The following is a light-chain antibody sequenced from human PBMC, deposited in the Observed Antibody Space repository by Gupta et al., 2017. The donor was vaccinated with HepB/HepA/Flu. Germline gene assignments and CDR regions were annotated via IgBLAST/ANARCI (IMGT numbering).Light chain of an antibody. J-gene: IGKJ3*01. CDR3: QQSYSTPFT. V-gene: IGKV1-39*01. CDR1: QSISSY. CDR2: AAS. Sequence: DIQMPPSPSSLSASVGDRVTITCRASQSISSYLNWYQQKPGKAPKLLIYAASSLQSGVPSRFSGRGSGTDFTLTISSLQPEDFATYYCQQSYSTPFTFGPGTKVDIK.